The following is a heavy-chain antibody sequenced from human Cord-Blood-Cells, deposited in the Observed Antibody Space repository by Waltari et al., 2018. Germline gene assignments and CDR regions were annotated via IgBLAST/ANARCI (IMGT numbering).Heavy chain of an antibody. CDR2: INHSGNT. CDR1: GGSFSCYY. D-gene: IGHD3-10*01. Sequence: QVQLQQWGAGLLKPSETLSLTCAVYGGSFSCYYWLWIRQPPGKGLEWIGEINHSGNTNYNPSLKSRVTISVDTSKNQFSLKLSSVTAADTAVYYCASERGSGSYLNWFDPWGQGTLVTVSS. V-gene: IGHV4-34*01. CDR3: ASERGSGSYLNWFDP. J-gene: IGHJ5*02.